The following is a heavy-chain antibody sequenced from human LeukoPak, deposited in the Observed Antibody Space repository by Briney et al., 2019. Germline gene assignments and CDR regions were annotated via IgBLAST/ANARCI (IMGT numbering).Heavy chain of an antibody. D-gene: IGHD2-15*01. J-gene: IGHJ3*02. V-gene: IGHV4-59*12. CDR2: IYSNGNT. CDR1: GGSISRYY. CDR3: ARDRGPSDAFDI. Sequence: SETLSLTCTVSGGSISRYYWSWIRQPPGKGLESIGYIYSNGNTNYNPSLKSRVTISVDKSKNQFSLKLSSVTAADTAVYYCARDRGPSDAFDIWGQGTMVTVSS.